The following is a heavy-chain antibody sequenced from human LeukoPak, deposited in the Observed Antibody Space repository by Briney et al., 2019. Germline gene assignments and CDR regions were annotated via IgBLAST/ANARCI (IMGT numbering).Heavy chain of an antibody. J-gene: IGHJ4*02. CDR3: ARWGINGVPFDS. Sequence: ASVKVSCKASGYTFIAYYMHWVRQAPGQGLEWMGWLNPNGGGTTYAQNFQGRVTMTRDTSISTAYMEPSSLRSDDTAVYYCARWGINGVPFDSWGQGTLVTVPS. CDR1: GYTFIAYY. CDR2: LNPNGGGT. D-gene: IGHD2-8*01. V-gene: IGHV1-2*02.